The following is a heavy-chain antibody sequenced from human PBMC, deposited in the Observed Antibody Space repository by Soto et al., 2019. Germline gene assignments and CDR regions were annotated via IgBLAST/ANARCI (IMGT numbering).Heavy chain of an antibody. D-gene: IGHD1-1*01. CDR2: VYYSGST. Sequence: SSETLSLTCTVSRGSISSGGYYWTWIRQHPGKGLEWIGYVYYSGSTYYNPSLKSRVTISVDTSKNQFSLKLSSVTAADTAVYYCARAPTGHFDFWGQGALVTVSS. V-gene: IGHV4-31*03. CDR3: ARAPTGHFDF. CDR1: RGSISSGGYY. J-gene: IGHJ4*02.